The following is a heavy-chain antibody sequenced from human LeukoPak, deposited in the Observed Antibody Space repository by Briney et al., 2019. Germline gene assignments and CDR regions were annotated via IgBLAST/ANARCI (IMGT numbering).Heavy chain of an antibody. Sequence: GGSLRLSCVASGFTFSSYWMNWVRQSPGKGLEWLANIKQDGSEKYYVDSMKGRFTISRDNAKNSLFLQMNSLRAEDTAVYYCAKEGPYGSGSYYDYWGQGTLVTVSS. CDR2: IKQDGSEK. J-gene: IGHJ4*02. CDR1: GFTFSSYW. D-gene: IGHD3-10*01. CDR3: AKEGPYGSGSYYDY. V-gene: IGHV3-7*01.